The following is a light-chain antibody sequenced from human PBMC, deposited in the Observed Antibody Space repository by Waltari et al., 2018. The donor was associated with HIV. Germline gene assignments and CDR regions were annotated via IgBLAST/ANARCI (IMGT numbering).Light chain of an antibody. J-gene: IGKJ3*01. CDR2: DAS. CDR1: QSVSSY. CDR3: QQRSNWPPFT. Sequence: ETVLTQSPATLSLSPGERATLPCRASQSVSSYLAWYQQKPGQAPRLLIYDASNRATGIPARFSGSGSGTDFTLTISSLEPEDFAVYYCQQRSNWPPFTFGPGTKVDIK. V-gene: IGKV3-11*01.